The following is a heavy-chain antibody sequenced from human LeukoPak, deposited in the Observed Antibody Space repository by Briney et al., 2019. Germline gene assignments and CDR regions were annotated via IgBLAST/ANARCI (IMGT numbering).Heavy chain of an antibody. V-gene: IGHV3-30*18. D-gene: IGHD2-21*02. CDR3: AKDWACGGDCSAFDY. CDR1: GFTFSSYW. CDR2: ISYDGSNK. Sequence: GGSLRLSCAASGFTFSSYWMTWVRQAPGKGLEWVAVISYDGSNKYYADSVKGRFTISRDNSKNTLYLQMNSLRAEDTAVYYCAKDWACGGDCSAFDYWGQGTLVTVSS. J-gene: IGHJ4*02.